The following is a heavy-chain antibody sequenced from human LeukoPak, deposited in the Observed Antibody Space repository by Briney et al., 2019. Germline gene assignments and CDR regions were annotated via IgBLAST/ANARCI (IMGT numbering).Heavy chain of an antibody. D-gene: IGHD3-10*01. CDR1: GFTVSRNY. V-gene: IGHV3-53*01. CDR3: ARDHVVRGVIGLGMDV. Sequence: SGGSLRLSCAASGFTVSRNYMSWVRQAPGKGLEWVSVIYTDGSTYYADSVRGRFTISRDNAKNSLYLQMNSLRDEDTAVYYCARDHVVRGVIGLGMDVWGQGTTVTVSS. CDR2: IYTDGST. J-gene: IGHJ6*02.